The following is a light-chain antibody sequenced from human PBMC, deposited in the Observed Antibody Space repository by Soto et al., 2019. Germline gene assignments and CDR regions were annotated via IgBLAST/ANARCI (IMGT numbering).Light chain of an antibody. Sequence: EIVLAQSPGTLSLSPGERATLSCRASQSVSSSYLAWYQHKPGQAPRLLIYGASSRATGIPDRFSGSGSGTDFTLTISSLEPEDFAVYYCQQYGSSPPWTFGQGTKVEIK. CDR1: QSVSSSY. CDR3: QQYGSSPPWT. V-gene: IGKV3-20*01. CDR2: GAS. J-gene: IGKJ1*01.